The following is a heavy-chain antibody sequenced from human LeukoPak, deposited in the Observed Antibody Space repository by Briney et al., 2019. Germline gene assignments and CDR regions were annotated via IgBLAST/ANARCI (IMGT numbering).Heavy chain of an antibody. CDR1: GGSISSSSYY. V-gene: IGHV4-39*07. Sequence: SETLSLTCTVSGGSISSSSYYWGWIRQPPGKGLERIGSIYYSGSTYYNPSLKSRVTISVDTSKNQFSLKLSSVTAADTAVYYCAREGGSGWYFPFDYWGQGTLVTVSS. D-gene: IGHD6-19*01. J-gene: IGHJ4*02. CDR3: AREGGSGWYFPFDY. CDR2: IYYSGST.